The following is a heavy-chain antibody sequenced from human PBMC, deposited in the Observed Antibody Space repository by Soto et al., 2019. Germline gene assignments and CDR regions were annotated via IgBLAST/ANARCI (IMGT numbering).Heavy chain of an antibody. Sequence: ASVKVSCKASGYTFTSYAMHWVRQAPGQRLEWMGWINAGNGNTKYSQKFQGRVTITRDTSASTAYMELSSLRPEDTAVYYCARLGGYSDILTGPRDYYGMDVWGQGTTVTVSS. V-gene: IGHV1-3*01. J-gene: IGHJ6*02. D-gene: IGHD3-9*01. CDR1: GYTFTSYA. CDR2: INAGNGNT. CDR3: ARLGGYSDILTGPRDYYGMDV.